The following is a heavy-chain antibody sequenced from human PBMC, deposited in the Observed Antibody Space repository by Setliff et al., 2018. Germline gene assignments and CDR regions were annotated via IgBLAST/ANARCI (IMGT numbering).Heavy chain of an antibody. CDR3: ASSSGWIPWIQH. D-gene: IGHD3-10*01. Sequence: LRLSCAASGFTFSTYRMHWVRQAPGKGLEWVAVIWDDGGNKYHADSVKGRFTISRDNAKNSLFLQMNNLRAEDTALYYCASSSGWIPWIQHWGPGTLVTVSS. V-gene: IGHV3-33*08. CDR1: GFTFSTYR. J-gene: IGHJ1*01. CDR2: IWDDGGNK.